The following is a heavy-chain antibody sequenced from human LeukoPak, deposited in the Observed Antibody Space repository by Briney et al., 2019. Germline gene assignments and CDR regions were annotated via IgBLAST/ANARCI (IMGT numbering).Heavy chain of an antibody. CDR2: INPSGGST. Sequence: ASVKVSCKASGYTFTSYYMHWVRQAPGQGLQWMGIINPSGGSTTYAQKFQGRVTMTSDMSTSTVYMELSSLRSEDTAVYYCATSRRYCSSTSCYGFDYWGQGTLVAVSS. V-gene: IGHV1-46*01. CDR3: ATSRRYCSSTSCYGFDY. D-gene: IGHD2-2*01. J-gene: IGHJ4*02. CDR1: GYTFTSYY.